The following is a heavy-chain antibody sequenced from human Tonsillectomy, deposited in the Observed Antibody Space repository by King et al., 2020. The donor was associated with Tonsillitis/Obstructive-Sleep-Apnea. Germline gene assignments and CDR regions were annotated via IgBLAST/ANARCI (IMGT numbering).Heavy chain of an antibody. V-gene: IGHV4-34*01. CDR1: GGSFSTNY. D-gene: IGHD2-21*01. Sequence: VQLQQWGAGLLKPSETLSLTCAVYGGSFSTNYWSWIRQPPGKGLEWIGEINHSGSTNYNPSLNSRVTVSVDKSKIQFSLKLSSVTAADTAVYYCARECGGDCYAIDYWGQGTLVTVSS. J-gene: IGHJ4*02. CDR2: INHSGST. CDR3: ARECGGDCYAIDY.